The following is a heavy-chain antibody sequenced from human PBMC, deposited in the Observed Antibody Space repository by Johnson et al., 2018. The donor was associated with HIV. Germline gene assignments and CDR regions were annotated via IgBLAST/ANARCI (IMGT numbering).Heavy chain of an antibody. CDR1: RFTFHDNG. CDR2: INWNGGNT. Sequence: VHLVESGGGVVRPGESLRLSCAASRFTFHDNGLTWVRQVSGKGLEWVSSINWNGGNTGYADSVKGRFTISRDNDENSLYLQMNSLRAEDTALYYCARVSYSGTYWAFDIWGQGIMVTVSS. J-gene: IGHJ3*02. D-gene: IGHD1-26*01. V-gene: IGHV3-20*04. CDR3: ARVSYSGTYWAFDI.